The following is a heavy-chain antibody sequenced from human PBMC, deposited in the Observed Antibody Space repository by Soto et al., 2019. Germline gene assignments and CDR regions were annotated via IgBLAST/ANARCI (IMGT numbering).Heavy chain of an antibody. CDR1: GYTFTSYG. V-gene: IGHV1-18*04. CDR3: AGDGKPYYYDSSGYSDFDY. CDR2: ISAYNGNT. D-gene: IGHD3-22*01. J-gene: IGHJ4*02. Sequence: ASVKVSCKASGYTFTSYGISWVRQAPGQGLEWMGWISAYNGNTNYAQKLQGRVTMTTDTSTSTAYMELRSLRSDDTAVYYCAGDGKPYYYDSSGYSDFDYWGQGTLVTVSS.